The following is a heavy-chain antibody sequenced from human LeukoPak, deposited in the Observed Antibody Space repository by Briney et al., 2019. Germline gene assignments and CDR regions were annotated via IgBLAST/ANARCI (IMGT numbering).Heavy chain of an antibody. Sequence: SSETLSLTCTVSGGSISSYYWSWLRQPPGEGLEWIGYIYYSGSTNYNPSLKSRVTISVDTSKNQFSLKLSSVTAADTAVYYCARAAIAVAGTAPGIYYYYYGMDVWGQGTTVTVSS. CDR1: GGSISSYY. D-gene: IGHD6-19*01. CDR2: IYYSGST. CDR3: ARAAIAVAGTAPGIYYYYYGMDV. V-gene: IGHV4-59*01. J-gene: IGHJ6*02.